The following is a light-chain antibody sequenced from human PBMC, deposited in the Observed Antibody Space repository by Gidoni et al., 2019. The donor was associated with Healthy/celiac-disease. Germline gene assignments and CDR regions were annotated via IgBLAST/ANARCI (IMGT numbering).Light chain of an antibody. CDR3: QQYDSSPSA. V-gene: IGKV3-20*01. J-gene: IGKJ1*01. CDR1: QSLSSSY. Sequence: EIVLTQSPGTLSLFPGERATLSCRASQSLSSSYLAWYQQKPGQAPRLLIYGASSRATGIPDRFSGSGSGTDFTLTISRLEPEDFAVYYCQQYDSSPSAFGQGTKVEIK. CDR2: GAS.